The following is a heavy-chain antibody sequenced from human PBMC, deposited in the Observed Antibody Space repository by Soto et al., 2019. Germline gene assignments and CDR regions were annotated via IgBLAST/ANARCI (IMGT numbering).Heavy chain of an antibody. D-gene: IGHD3-22*01. Sequence: PSGTLSLTCTVSGGSISSYYWSWIRQPPWKGLEWIGYIYYSGSTNYNPSLKSRVTISVDTSKNQFSLKLSSVTAADTAVYYCTRHEYDSSGYYYGPFDYWGQGTLVTVS. J-gene: IGHJ4*02. V-gene: IGHV4-59*08. CDR2: IYYSGST. CDR1: GGSISSYY. CDR3: TRHEYDSSGYYYGPFDY.